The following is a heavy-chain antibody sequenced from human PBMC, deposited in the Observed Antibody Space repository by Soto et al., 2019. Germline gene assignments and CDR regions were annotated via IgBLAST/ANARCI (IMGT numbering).Heavy chain of an antibody. J-gene: IGHJ6*02. CDR3: ARDPMRWLGYYYYGMDV. D-gene: IGHD5-12*01. CDR1: GFTFSNYN. V-gene: IGHV3-48*04. CDR2: ITSSSTTI. Sequence: PGGSLRLSCAAFGFTFSNYNMNWVRQAPGKGLEWVSYITSSSTTIYYGDSLKGRFTISRDNAKNSLYLQMNSLRAEDTAVYYCARDPMRWLGYYYYGMDVWGQGTTVTVSS.